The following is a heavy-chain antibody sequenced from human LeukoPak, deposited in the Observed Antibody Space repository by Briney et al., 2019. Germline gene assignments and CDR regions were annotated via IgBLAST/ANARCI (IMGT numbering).Heavy chain of an antibody. Sequence: SETLSLTCTVSGDPISTYSWNWIRQPPERGLEWIGSLYTSGSTHYNPSLKSRVTLSVDTSKNQFSLRLSSMTAADTAVYYCARRRVEMSTIMEGNWLDPWGQGTLVTVSS. CDR2: LYTSGST. V-gene: IGHV4-4*08. CDR1: GDPISTYS. D-gene: IGHD5-24*01. J-gene: IGHJ5*02. CDR3: ARRRVEMSTIMEGNWLDP.